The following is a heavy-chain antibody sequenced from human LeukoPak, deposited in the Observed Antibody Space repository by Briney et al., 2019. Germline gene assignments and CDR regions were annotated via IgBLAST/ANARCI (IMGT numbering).Heavy chain of an antibody. V-gene: IGHV1-24*01. D-gene: IGHD6-19*01. CDR2: FDPKDGDT. Sequence: GASVKVSCKVSGYTLTELSVHWVRQAPGKGLEWMGNFDPKDGDTIYAQRFQGRVTMTEDTSTHTAYMELSSLRSEDTAVYYCARETGGIAVAPAFDIWGQGTMVTVSS. CDR1: GYTLTELS. J-gene: IGHJ3*02. CDR3: ARETGGIAVAPAFDI.